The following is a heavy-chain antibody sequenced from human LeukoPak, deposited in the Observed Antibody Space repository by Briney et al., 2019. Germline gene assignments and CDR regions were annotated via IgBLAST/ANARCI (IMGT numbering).Heavy chain of an antibody. CDR2: INHSGST. Sequence: PSETLSLTCAVYGGSFSGYYWSWIRQPPGKGLEWIGEINHSGSTNYNPSLKSRVTISVDTSKNQFSLKLSSVTAADTAVYYCARGRRVVVVAAYYYYYGMDVWGQGTTVTVSS. J-gene: IGHJ6*02. V-gene: IGHV4-34*01. CDR1: GGSFSGYY. CDR3: ARGRRVVVVAAYYYYYGMDV. D-gene: IGHD2-15*01.